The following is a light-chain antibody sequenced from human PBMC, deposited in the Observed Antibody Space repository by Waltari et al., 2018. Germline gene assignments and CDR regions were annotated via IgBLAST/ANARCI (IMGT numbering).Light chain of an antibody. Sequence: AIRMTQSPSSFSASTGDRVTITCRASQGISSYLAWYQQKPGKAPKLLIYAASTLQSVVPSRFSGSGSGTDFTLTISCLQSEDFATYYCQQYYSYPPWTFGQGTTV. CDR1: QGISSY. CDR3: QQYYSYPPWT. J-gene: IGKJ1*01. CDR2: AAS. V-gene: IGKV1-8*01.